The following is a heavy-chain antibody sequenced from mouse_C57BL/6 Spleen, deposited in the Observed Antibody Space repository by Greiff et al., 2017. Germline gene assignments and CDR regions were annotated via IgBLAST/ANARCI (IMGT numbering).Heavy chain of an antibody. J-gene: IGHJ2*01. Sequence: VQLQQSGAELVRPGASVKLSCTASGFNIKDDYMHWVKQRPEQGLEWIGWIDPENGDTEYASEFQGKATITADTSSNTAYLQLSSLTSEDTAVYYCTTWGYWGQGTTLTVSS. CDR3: TTWGY. V-gene: IGHV14-4*01. CDR2: IDPENGDT. CDR1: GFNIKDDY.